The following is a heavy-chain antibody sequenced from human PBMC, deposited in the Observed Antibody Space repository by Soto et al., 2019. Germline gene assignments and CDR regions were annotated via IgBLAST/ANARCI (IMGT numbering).Heavy chain of an antibody. CDR3: ARDMATVVTRWFDT. CDR1: GGTFSSYA. V-gene: IGHV1-69*06. J-gene: IGHJ5*02. D-gene: IGHD4-17*01. Sequence: SVKVSCKASGGTFSSYAISWVRQAPGQGLEWMGGIIPIFGTANYAQKFQGRVTITADKSTSTAYMELSSLRSEDTAVYYCARDMATVVTRWFDTWGQGTLVTVSS. CDR2: IIPIFGTA.